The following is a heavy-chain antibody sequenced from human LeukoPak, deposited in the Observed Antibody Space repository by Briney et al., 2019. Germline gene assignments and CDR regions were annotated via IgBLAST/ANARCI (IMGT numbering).Heavy chain of an antibody. CDR1: GYAFTSYG. Sequence: ASVKVSCKASGYAFTSYGISWVRQAPGQGLEWMGWISAYNGNTNYAQKFQGRVTMTRNTSISTAYMELSSLRSEDTAVYYCARQLPAVEYYYYYYGMDVWGQGTTVTVSS. J-gene: IGHJ6*02. V-gene: IGHV1-18*01. CDR3: ARQLPAVEYYYYYYGMDV. CDR2: ISAYNGNT. D-gene: IGHD2-2*01.